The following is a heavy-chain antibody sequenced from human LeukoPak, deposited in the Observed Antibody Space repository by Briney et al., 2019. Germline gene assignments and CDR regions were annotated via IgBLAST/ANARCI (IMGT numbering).Heavy chain of an antibody. CDR3: ASPQDFGLTGMNAFDI. V-gene: IGHV5-51*01. J-gene: IGHJ3*02. Sequence: GESLKISCKGSGYSFNTYWIGWVRQMPGKGLEWMGIIYPGDSDTKYSPSFQGPVTISADKSISTAYLQWSRLKASDTAMYYCASPQDFGLTGMNAFDIWGQGTMVTVSS. D-gene: IGHD7-27*01. CDR1: GYSFNTYW. CDR2: IYPGDSDT.